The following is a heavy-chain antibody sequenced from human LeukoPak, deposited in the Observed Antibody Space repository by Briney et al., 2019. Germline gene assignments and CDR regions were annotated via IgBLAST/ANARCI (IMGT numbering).Heavy chain of an antibody. CDR1: GFTFANYG. Sequence: GTSLRLSCIGSGFTFANYGLYWVRQAPGKGLEWVAGISYEGTKEYYADSVKGRFTISRDNAKNSLYLQMNSLRAEDTAVYYCARIAVGYYYDSSGYFDWFDPWGQGTLVTVSS. D-gene: IGHD3-22*01. V-gene: IGHV3-30-3*01. J-gene: IGHJ5*02. CDR3: ARIAVGYYYDSSGYFDWFDP. CDR2: ISYEGTKE.